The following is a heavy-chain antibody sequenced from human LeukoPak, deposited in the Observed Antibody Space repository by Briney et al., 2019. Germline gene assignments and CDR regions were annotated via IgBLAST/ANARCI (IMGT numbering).Heavy chain of an antibody. J-gene: IGHJ4*02. CDR2: IKNDGSDK. Sequence: QPGGSLRLSCEGSGFSFRAAWMTWVRQAPGKGLEWVATIKNDGSDKYYVDSVKGRFTLSRDNAKNLVYLQMNSLRVEDTAVYYCVNLGYSDGGQGTLVTVSS. CDR1: GFSFRAAW. D-gene: IGHD5-12*01. V-gene: IGHV3-7*01. CDR3: VNLGYSD.